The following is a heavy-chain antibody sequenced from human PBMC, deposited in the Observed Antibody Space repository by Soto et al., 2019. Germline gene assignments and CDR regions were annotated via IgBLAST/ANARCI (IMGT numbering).Heavy chain of an antibody. CDR1: GFTFSTYS. Sequence: EVQLLESGGGLVQPGGSLRISCAASGFTFSTYSTTWVRQAPGKGLEWVSTISGSGGSTYYIDSVKGRFTISRDNSKNTLYLQMNSLRAEDTAIYYCAKDWTSIWGQGTMVAVSS. D-gene: IGHD3-3*01. V-gene: IGHV3-23*01. J-gene: IGHJ3*02. CDR2: ISGSGGST. CDR3: AKDWTSI.